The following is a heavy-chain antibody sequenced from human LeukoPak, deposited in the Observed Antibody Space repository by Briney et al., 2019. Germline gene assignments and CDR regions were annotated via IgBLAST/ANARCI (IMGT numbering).Heavy chain of an antibody. CDR3: TTSVVVVDAYFDY. D-gene: IGHD2-15*01. CDR2: IKSKTDGGTT. Sequence: GGSLRLSCAASGFTFSNAWMSWVRQAPGKGLEWVGRIKSKTDGGTTDYAAPVKGRFTISRDDSKNTLYLQMNSLKTEDTAVYYCTTSVVVVDAYFDYWGQGTLVTVSS. V-gene: IGHV3-15*01. CDR1: GFTFSNAW. J-gene: IGHJ4*02.